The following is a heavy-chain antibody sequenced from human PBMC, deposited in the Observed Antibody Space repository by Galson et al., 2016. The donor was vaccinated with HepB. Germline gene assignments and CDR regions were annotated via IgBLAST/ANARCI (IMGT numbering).Heavy chain of an antibody. V-gene: IGHV3-33*06. J-gene: IGHJ4*02. D-gene: IGHD3-10*01. CDR2: IWYDGNKT. CDR3: AKERGFYASRSFASYDF. CDR1: GFNFRACG. Sequence: SLRLSCAASGFNFRACGMHWLRQAPGRGLEWVALIWYDGNKTYYADSVKGRFTISRDNSKNILYLHMTSLRAEATAIYYCAKERGFYASRSFASYDFWGQGTLVTVSS.